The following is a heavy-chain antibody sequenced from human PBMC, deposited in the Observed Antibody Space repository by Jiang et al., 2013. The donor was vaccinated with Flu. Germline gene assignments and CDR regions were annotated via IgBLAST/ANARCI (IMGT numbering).Heavy chain of an antibody. CDR2: IIPILGIA. Sequence: SGAEVKKPGSSVKVSCKASGGTFSSYAISWVRQAPGQGLEWMGGIIPILGIANYAQKFQGRVTITADKSTSTAYMELSSLRSEDTAVYYCAREERANYYDSSGDDWYFDLWGRGTLVTVSS. J-gene: IGHJ2*01. CDR3: AREERANYYDSSGDDWYFDL. V-gene: IGHV1-69*04. D-gene: IGHD3-22*01. CDR1: GGTFSSYA.